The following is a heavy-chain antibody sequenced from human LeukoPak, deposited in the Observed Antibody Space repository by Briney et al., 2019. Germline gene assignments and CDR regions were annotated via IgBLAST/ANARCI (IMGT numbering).Heavy chain of an antibody. V-gene: IGHV3-23*01. Sequence: GGFLRLSCAASGFAFRSFDMSWVRQAPGKGLEWVSSLSGSGDTTYYADSVKGRFTISRDNSNNTLYLQMNSLRAGDTALYYCAKDRSLTLPTFERSGYYYYWGQGTLVTVSS. D-gene: IGHD3-22*01. J-gene: IGHJ4*02. CDR2: LSGSGDTT. CDR1: GFAFRSFD. CDR3: AKDRSLTLPTFERSGYYYY.